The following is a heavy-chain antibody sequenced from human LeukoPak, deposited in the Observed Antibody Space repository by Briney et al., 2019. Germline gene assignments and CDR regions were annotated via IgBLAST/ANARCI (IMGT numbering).Heavy chain of an antibody. D-gene: IGHD3-16*02. CDR2: IYYSGST. Sequence: SETLSLTCTVSGGSISSSSYYWGWIRQPPGKGLEWIGSIYYSGSTYYNPSLKSRVTISVDTSKNQFSLKLSSVTAADTAVYYCAIVPWGSYRFFDYWGQGTLVTVSS. J-gene: IGHJ4*02. CDR1: GGSISSSSYY. V-gene: IGHV4-39*01. CDR3: AIVPWGSYRFFDY.